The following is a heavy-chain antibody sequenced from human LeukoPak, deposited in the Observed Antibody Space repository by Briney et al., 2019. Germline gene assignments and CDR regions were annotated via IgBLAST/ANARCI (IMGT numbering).Heavy chain of an antibody. J-gene: IGHJ4*02. V-gene: IGHV4-4*07. CDR3: ATNYTAVSAFDS. D-gene: IGHD6-19*01. Sequence: SETLSLTCTVSGGSINSYYWNWIRQPAGKGLEWIGHIQTSGSTKYNPSLKSRVTMSIDTSKNQFSLNLYSVTAADTAVYYCATNYTAVSAFDSWGQGTLVTASS. CDR2: IQTSGST. CDR1: GGSINSYY.